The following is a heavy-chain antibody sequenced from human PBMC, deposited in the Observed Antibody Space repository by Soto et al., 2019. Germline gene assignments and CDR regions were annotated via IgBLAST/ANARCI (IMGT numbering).Heavy chain of an antibody. D-gene: IGHD1-1*01. CDR2: IGTGGGTA. V-gene: IGHV3-23*01. CDR3: AKKSPGTNPFED. J-gene: IGHJ4*02. Sequence: EVQLLESGGGLVQPGGSLRLSCAASGFTFSSYAMSWVRQAPGKGLEWVSGIGTGGGTADYADSVKGRFTISRDNSQNTLYLQMNGLRGEDTAVYYCAKKSPGTNPFEDWGQGTLVTVSS. CDR1: GFTFSSYA.